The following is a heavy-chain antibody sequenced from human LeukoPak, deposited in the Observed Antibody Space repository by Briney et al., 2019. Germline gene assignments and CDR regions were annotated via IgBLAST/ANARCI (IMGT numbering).Heavy chain of an antibody. Sequence: GGSLRLSCAASGFTFSSYGMHWVRQAPGKGLEWVAVISYDGSNKYYADSVKGRFTISRDNSKNTLYLQMNSLRAEDTAVYYCARDRSRIAVAGFDYWGQGTLVTVSS. CDR3: ARDRSRIAVAGFDY. CDR2: ISYDGSNK. D-gene: IGHD6-19*01. J-gene: IGHJ4*02. CDR1: GFTFSSYG. V-gene: IGHV3-30*03.